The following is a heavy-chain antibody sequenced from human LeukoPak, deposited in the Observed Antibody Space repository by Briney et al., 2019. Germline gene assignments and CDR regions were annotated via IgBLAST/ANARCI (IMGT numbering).Heavy chain of an antibody. Sequence: GGSLRLSCAASGFTFSSYGMHWVRQAPGKGLEWVAFIRYDGSNKYYADSVKGRFTISRDNSKNTLYLQMSSLRVEDTAAYYCTRDPRHFDSCGQGTLVTVSS. D-gene: IGHD6-6*01. CDR2: IRYDGSNK. CDR1: GFTFSSYG. CDR3: TRDPRHFDS. V-gene: IGHV3-30*02. J-gene: IGHJ5*01.